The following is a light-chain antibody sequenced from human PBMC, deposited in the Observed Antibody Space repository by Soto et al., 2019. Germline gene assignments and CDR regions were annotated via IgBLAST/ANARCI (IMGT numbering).Light chain of an antibody. J-gene: IGKJ1*01. CDR2: DAS. V-gene: IGKV3-11*01. CDR1: QSVSNF. CDR3: QQRSHWPWT. Sequence: EIVLTQSPATLSLSPGERATLSCRASQSVSNFLAWYQQKPGQAPRLLISDASNRATGIPGRFSGSGSGTDLHLTISRLEPEDFAVYYCQQRSHWPWTFGQGTKVEIK.